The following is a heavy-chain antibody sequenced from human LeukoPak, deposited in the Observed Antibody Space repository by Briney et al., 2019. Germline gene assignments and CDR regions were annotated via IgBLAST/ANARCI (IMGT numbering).Heavy chain of an antibody. D-gene: IGHD5-18*01. CDR2: ISSSSSYI. Sequence: PGGSLRLSCAASGFTFSSYSMNWVRQAPGKGLEWVSSISSSSSYIYYADSVKGRFTISRDNAKNSLYLQMNSLRAEDTAVYYCAREHGYGIQLRNWFDPWGEGTLVTVSS. J-gene: IGHJ5*02. CDR3: AREHGYGIQLRNWFDP. CDR1: GFTFSSYS. V-gene: IGHV3-21*01.